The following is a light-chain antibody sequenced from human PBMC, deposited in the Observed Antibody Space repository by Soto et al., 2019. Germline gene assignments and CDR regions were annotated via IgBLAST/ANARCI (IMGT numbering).Light chain of an antibody. CDR1: SSDVGGYKY. CDR3: SSYTSFKTLV. CDR2: DVT. Sequence: QSALTQPASVSESPGQSITISCTGSSSDVGGYKYVSWYQQHPGKAPKLLIYDVTNRPSGVSNRFSGSKSGYMASLTISGLQSEDAADYYCSSYTSFKTLVFGTGTKLTVL. J-gene: IGLJ1*01. V-gene: IGLV2-14*01.